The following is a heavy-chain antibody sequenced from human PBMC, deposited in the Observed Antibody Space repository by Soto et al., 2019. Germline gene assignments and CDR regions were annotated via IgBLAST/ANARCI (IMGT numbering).Heavy chain of an antibody. CDR3: ARGAYYDILNGYYNVHHFDY. V-gene: IGHV1-18*01. J-gene: IGHJ4*02. CDR1: GYPFPSSS. CDR2: ISAYNGNT. D-gene: IGHD3-9*01. Sequence: GASVKLSCKASGYPFPSSSISWVRQAPGQGLEWMGWISAYNGNTNYAQKLQGRVTMTTDTSTSTAYMELRSLRSDDTAVYYCARGAYYDILNGYYNVHHFDYWGQGTLVTVSS.